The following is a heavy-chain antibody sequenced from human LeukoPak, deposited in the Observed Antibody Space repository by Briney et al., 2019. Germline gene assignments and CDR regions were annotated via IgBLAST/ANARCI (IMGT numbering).Heavy chain of an antibody. Sequence: GASVKVSCKASGCTFTSYYMHWVRQAPGQGLEWMGIINPSGGSTSYAQKFQGRVTMTRDMSTSTVYMELSSLRSEDTAVYYCARGPRGLNSYYYMDVWGKGTTVTVSS. D-gene: IGHD2/OR15-2a*01. CDR3: ARGPRGLNSYYYMDV. CDR2: INPSGGST. V-gene: IGHV1-46*01. J-gene: IGHJ6*03. CDR1: GCTFTSYY.